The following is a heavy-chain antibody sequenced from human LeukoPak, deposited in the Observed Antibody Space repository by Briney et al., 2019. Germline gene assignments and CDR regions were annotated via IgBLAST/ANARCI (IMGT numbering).Heavy chain of an antibody. Sequence: RSGGSLRLSCAASGFTFSSYSMNWVRQAPGKGLEWVSSISSSSSYIYYADSVKGRFTISRDNAKNSLYLQMNSLRAEDTAVYYCARSGGWEYYFDYWGQGTLVTVSS. J-gene: IGHJ4*02. CDR2: ISSSSSYI. D-gene: IGHD1-26*01. V-gene: IGHV3-21*01. CDR1: GFTFSSYS. CDR3: ARSGGWEYYFDY.